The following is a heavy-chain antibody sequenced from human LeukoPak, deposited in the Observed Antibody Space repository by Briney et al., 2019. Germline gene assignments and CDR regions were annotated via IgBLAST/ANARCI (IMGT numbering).Heavy chain of an antibody. V-gene: IGHV3-23*01. D-gene: IGHD4/OR15-4a*01. CDR1: GFTFSSYV. CDR2: ISGSGGST. J-gene: IGHJ4*02. Sequence: PGGPLRLSCAVSGFTFSSYVMSWVRQAPGKGLEWVSAISGSGGSTYYADSVKGRFTISRDNSKNTLYLQMNSLRDEDTAVYYCARSGLSRFDYWGQGTLVTVSS. CDR3: ARSGLSRFDY.